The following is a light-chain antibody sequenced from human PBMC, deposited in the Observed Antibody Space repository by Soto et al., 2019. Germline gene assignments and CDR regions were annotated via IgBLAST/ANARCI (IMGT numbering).Light chain of an antibody. Sequence: DIQMTQSPSSLSASVGDRVTITCRASQSISSDLNWYHQKPGKAPKLLIYAASSLPSGVPSRFSGSGSGTDFTLTISSLQPEDFATYYCQQSYSTQYTFGQGTKLEIK. CDR3: QQSYSTQYT. J-gene: IGKJ2*01. V-gene: IGKV1-39*01. CDR1: QSISSD. CDR2: AAS.